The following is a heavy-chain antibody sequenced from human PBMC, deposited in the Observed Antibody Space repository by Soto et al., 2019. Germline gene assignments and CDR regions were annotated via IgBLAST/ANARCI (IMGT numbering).Heavy chain of an antibody. Sequence: GGSLRLSCAASGFTFSSYGMHWVRQAPGKGLEWVAVISYDGSNKYYADSVKGRFTISRDNSKNTLYLQMNSLRAEDTAVYYCAILSWWASTVLVDYWGQGTLVTVSS. CDR1: GFTFSSYG. J-gene: IGHJ4*02. V-gene: IGHV3-30*03. CDR3: AILSWWASTVLVDY. CDR2: ISYDGSNK. D-gene: IGHD2-8*02.